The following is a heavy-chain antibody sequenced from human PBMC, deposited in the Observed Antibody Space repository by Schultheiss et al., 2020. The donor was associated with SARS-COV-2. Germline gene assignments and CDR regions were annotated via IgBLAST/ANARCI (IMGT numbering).Heavy chain of an antibody. CDR3: ARDRGGAAAYGMDV. D-gene: IGHD6-13*01. J-gene: IGHJ6*02. CDR1: GFTFSSYA. CDR2: ISGSGGST. Sequence: GESLKISCAASGFTFSSYAMSWVRQAPGKGLEWVSAISGSGGSTYYADSVKGRFTISRDNAKNSLYLQMNSLRAEDTAVYYCARDRGGAAAYGMDVWGQGTTVTVSS. V-gene: IGHV3-23*01.